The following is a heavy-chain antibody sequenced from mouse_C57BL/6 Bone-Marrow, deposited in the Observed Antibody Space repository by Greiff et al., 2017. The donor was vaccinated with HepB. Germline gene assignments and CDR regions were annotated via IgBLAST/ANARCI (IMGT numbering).Heavy chain of an antibody. J-gene: IGHJ1*03. V-gene: IGHV5-17*01. Sequence: EVKLMESGGGLVKPGGSLKLSCAASGFTFSDYGMHWVRQAPEKGLEWVAYISSGSSTIYYADTVKGRFTISRDNAKNTLFLQMTSLRSEDTAMYYCARPVAPNVWGTGTTVTVSS. CDR1: GFTFSDYG. CDR2: ISSGSSTI. D-gene: IGHD1-3*01. CDR3: ARPVAPNV.